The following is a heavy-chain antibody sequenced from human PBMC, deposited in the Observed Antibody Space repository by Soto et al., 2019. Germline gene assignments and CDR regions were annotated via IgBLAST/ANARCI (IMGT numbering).Heavy chain of an antibody. CDR3: ASGLLFVVRGGHNWFDP. J-gene: IGHJ5*02. D-gene: IGHD3-10*01. Sequence: QVQLVQSGAEVKKPGASVKVSCKASGYTFTSYGISWVRQAPGQGLEWMGWISAYNGNTNYAQKLQGRVTMTTDTSTSTAYMELRSLRSDDTAVYYCASGLLFVVRGGHNWFDPWGQGTLVTVSS. CDR1: GYTFTSYG. CDR2: ISAYNGNT. V-gene: IGHV1-18*01.